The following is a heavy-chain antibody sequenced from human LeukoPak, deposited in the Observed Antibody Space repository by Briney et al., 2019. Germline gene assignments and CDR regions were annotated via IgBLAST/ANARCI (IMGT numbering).Heavy chain of an antibody. CDR1: SGSISSYY. V-gene: IGHV4-59*01. Sequence: SETLSLTCTVSSGSISSYYWSWIRQPPGKGLEWIGYIDDSGNTNYNPSLKSQVTISVDKSKNQFSLKLSFVTAADTAMYYCARSDYHNSGSHTVFDAFDIWGQGTRVTVSS. CDR3: ARSDYHNSGSHTVFDAFDI. CDR2: IDDSGNT. D-gene: IGHD3-10*01. J-gene: IGHJ3*02.